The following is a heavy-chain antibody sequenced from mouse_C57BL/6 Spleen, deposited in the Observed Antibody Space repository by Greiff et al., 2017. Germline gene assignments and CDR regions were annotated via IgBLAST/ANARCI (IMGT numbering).Heavy chain of an antibody. CDR1: GFTFSDYY. CDR3: ASAYYSPYYAMDY. CDR2: ISNGGGST. Sequence: EVMLVESGGGLVQPGGSLKLSCAASGFTFSDYYMYWVRQTPEKRLEWVAYISNGGGSTYYPDTVKGRFTISRDNAKNTLYLQMSRLKSEDTAMYYCASAYYSPYYAMDYWGQGTSVTVSS. V-gene: IGHV5-12*01. J-gene: IGHJ4*01. D-gene: IGHD2-12*01.